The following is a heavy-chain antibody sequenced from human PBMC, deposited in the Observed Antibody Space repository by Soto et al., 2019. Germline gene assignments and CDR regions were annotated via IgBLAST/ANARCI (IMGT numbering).Heavy chain of an antibody. Sequence: GGSLRLSCAASGFTFRSYAMSWVRQAPGKGLEWVSVISGSGDSTYYADSVKGRVTISRDNSKDTLYLQMNSLRGEDTAGYYCAKGSVSPRPYHFGSWGQGSLVNVSS. V-gene: IGHV3-23*01. CDR2: ISGSGDST. CDR3: AKGSVSPRPYHFGS. J-gene: IGHJ4*02. CDR1: GFTFRSYA. D-gene: IGHD2-2*02.